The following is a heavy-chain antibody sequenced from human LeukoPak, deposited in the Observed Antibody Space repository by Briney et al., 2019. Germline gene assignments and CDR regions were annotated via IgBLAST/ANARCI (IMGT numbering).Heavy chain of an antibody. V-gene: IGHV4-39*02. CDR2: YSYSGNT. D-gene: IGHD2-15*01. J-gene: IGHJ6*03. CDR1: GGSISSGSYY. CDR3: ARDSEYCSGGSCYSGYYYYMDV. Sequence: SETLSLTCTVSGGSISSGSYYWSWIRQPAGKGLEWIGSYSYSGNTYYNPSLKSRVTISVDTSKNQFSLKLSSVTAADTAVYYCARDSEYCSGGSCYSGYYYYMDVWGKGTTVTISS.